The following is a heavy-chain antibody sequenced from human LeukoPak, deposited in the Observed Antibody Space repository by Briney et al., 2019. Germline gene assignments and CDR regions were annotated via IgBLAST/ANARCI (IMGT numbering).Heavy chain of an antibody. CDR2: INHSGST. J-gene: IGHJ5*02. D-gene: IGHD3-3*01. CDR3: ARGRRFLNWFDP. Sequence: SETLSLTCAVYGGSFSGYYWSWIRQPPGKGLEWIGEINHSGSTNYNPSLKSRVTISVDTSKNQFSLKLSSVTAADTAVYYCARGRRFLNWFDPWGQGTLVTVSS. CDR1: GGSFSGYY. V-gene: IGHV4-34*01.